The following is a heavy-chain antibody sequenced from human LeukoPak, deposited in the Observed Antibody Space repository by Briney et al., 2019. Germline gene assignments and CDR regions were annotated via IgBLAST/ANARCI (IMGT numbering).Heavy chain of an antibody. CDR3: ARDPHYYGSGSYGEHSDY. J-gene: IGHJ4*02. V-gene: IGHV3-21*01. CDR1: GFTFSSYG. D-gene: IGHD3-10*01. CDR2: ISSSSSYI. Sequence: PGGSLRLSCAASGFTFSSYGMNWVRQAPGKGLEWVSSISSSSSYIYYADSVKGRFTISRDNAKNSLYLQMNSLRAEDTAVYYCARDPHYYGSGSYGEHSDYWGQGTPVTVSS.